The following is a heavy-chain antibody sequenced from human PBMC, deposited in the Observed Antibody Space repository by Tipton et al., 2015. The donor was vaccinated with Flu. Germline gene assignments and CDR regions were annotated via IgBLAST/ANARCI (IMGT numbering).Heavy chain of an antibody. V-gene: IGHV4-59*08. CDR2: IFHSGST. J-gene: IGHJ5*02. Sequence: TLSLTCTVSGGSIRSYYWSWIRQPPGKGLEWIGYIFHSGSTNYNPSLKSRVTISVDTSKSQFSLKLNSVTAADTAVYYCARSPLTSYSDGSGYCYYYFDAWGQGTLVTVSS. CDR1: GGSIRSYY. CDR3: ARSPLTSYSDGSGYCYYYFDA. D-gene: IGHD3-22*01.